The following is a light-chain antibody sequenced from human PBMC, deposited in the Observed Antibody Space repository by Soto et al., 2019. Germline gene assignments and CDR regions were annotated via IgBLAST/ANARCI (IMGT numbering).Light chain of an antibody. V-gene: IGKV3-15*01. J-gene: IGKJ5*01. CDR1: QSVSSN. Sequence: EIVMTQSKTTLSVSPGERSTLSCRASQSVSSNLAWYQQKPGQAPRLLIYGASTRATGIPARFSGSGSGTEFTLTISSLQSEDFAVYYCQQYNNLPTFGQGTRLEI. CDR2: GAS. CDR3: QQYNNLPT.